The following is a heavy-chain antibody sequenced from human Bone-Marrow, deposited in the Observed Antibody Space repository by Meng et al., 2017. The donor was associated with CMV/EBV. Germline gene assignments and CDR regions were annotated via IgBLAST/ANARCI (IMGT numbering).Heavy chain of an antibody. CDR2: IRYDGNYN. Sequence: GESLKISCAASGFTFSSYGMHWVRQAPGKGLEWVAFIRYDGNYNSYGDSVKGRFTISRDNSKNTLYLQMNSLRVEDTVVFYCARAQSSSWSHNWFDPWGQGTLVTVSS. CDR1: GFTFSSYG. D-gene: IGHD6-13*01. J-gene: IGHJ5*02. CDR3: ARAQSSSWSHNWFDP. V-gene: IGHV3-30*02.